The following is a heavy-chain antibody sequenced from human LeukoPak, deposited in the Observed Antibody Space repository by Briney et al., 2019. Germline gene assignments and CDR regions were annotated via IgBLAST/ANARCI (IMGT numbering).Heavy chain of an antibody. D-gene: IGHD3-10*01. CDR1: GYTFTSYA. J-gene: IGHJ6*02. Sequence: ASVKVSCKASGYTFTSYAMNWVRQAPGQGLEWMGWINTNTGNPTYAQGFTGRFVFSLDTSVSTAYLQISSLKAEDTAVYYCARGITMVRGVPGYSGYPGGMDVWGQGTTVTVSS. CDR2: INTNTGNP. CDR3: ARGITMVRGVPGYSGYPGGMDV. V-gene: IGHV7-4-1*02.